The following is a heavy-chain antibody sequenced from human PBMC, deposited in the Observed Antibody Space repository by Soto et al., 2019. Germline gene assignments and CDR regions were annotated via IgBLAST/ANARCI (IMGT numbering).Heavy chain of an antibody. Sequence: GSLRLSCTASGFTVNSNYLTWVRQAPGEGLKWVSVLYPNGRAFYADSVKGRFTISTDNSQNSVYLLMNTLRAEDTAIYYCARGLGREYQDNRDYFNLDYWGQGTLVTVSS. D-gene: IGHD1-20*01. CDR1: GFTVNSNY. CDR3: ARGLGREYQDNRDYFNLDY. CDR2: LYPNGRA. V-gene: IGHV3-53*01. J-gene: IGHJ4*02.